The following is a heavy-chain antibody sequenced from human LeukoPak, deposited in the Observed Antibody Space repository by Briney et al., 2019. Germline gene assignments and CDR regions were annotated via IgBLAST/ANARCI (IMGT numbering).Heavy chain of an antibody. J-gene: IGHJ6*02. CDR3: AILQGYCSGGSCYGYGMDV. CDR1: GYSFTDYY. Sequence: ASVKVSCKTSGYSFTDYYIHWVRQAPGQGLEWMGWINPNSGGTNYAQKFQGRVTMTRDTSISTAYMELSRLRSDDTAVYYCAILQGYCSGGSCYGYGMDVWGQGTTVTVSS. CDR2: INPNSGGT. D-gene: IGHD2-15*01. V-gene: IGHV1-2*02.